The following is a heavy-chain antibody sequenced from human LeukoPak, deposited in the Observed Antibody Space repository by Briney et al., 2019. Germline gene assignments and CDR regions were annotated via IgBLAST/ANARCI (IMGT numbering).Heavy chain of an antibody. V-gene: IGHV3-23*01. CDR3: AKSGAYTYVEKLDY. J-gene: IGHJ4*02. CDR1: GFNFIDNS. Sequence: PGGSLRLSCAASGFNFIDNSMNWFRQAPGKGLEGFSGTSGSGGSTFYADSVKGRFAMSRDNSKNTLYLQMNSLRAEDTAVYYCAKSGAYTYVEKLDYWGQGTLVTVSS. D-gene: IGHD5-18*01. CDR2: TSGSGGST.